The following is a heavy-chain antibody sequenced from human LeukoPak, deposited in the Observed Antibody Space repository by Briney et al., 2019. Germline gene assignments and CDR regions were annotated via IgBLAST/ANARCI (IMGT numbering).Heavy chain of an antibody. Sequence: SETLSLTCTVSGGSTSSSSFYWGWIRQPPGKGLECIGRISYSGRTYYNPSLQSRVTISVDTSKNQFSLKLNSVSAADTAVYFCTRLLHDSRGYYYFDHWGQGTLATVSS. V-gene: IGHV4-39*01. CDR1: GGSTSSSSFY. D-gene: IGHD3-22*01. CDR3: TRLLHDSRGYYYFDH. CDR2: ISYSGRT. J-gene: IGHJ4*02.